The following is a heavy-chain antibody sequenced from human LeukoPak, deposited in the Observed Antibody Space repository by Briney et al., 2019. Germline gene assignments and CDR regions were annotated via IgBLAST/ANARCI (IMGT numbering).Heavy chain of an antibody. J-gene: IGHJ6*02. V-gene: IGHV3-48*03. Sequence: GGSLRLSCAASGFTFSSYEMNWVRQAPGEGLEWVSYISSSGSTIYYADSVKGRFTISRDNAKNSLYLQMNSLRAEDTAVYYCASRQAPYCSSTSCYWSYYYGMDVWGQGTTVTVSS. CDR2: ISSSGSTI. CDR3: ASRQAPYCSSTSCYWSYYYGMDV. CDR1: GFTFSSYE. D-gene: IGHD2-2*01.